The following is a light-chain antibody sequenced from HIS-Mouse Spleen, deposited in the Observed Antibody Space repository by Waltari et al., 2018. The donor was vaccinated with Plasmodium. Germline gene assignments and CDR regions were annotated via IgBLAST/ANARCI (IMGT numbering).Light chain of an antibody. CDR1: QTGSST. CDR3: QQYNNWSFT. J-gene: IGKJ3*01. V-gene: IGKV3-15*01. CDR2: GAS. Sequence: EIVMTQSPATLSVSPGERATLSCRASQTGSSTLAWYQQKPGQAPRLLIYGASTRATGIPARFSGSGSGTEFTLTISSLQSEDFAVYYCQQYNNWSFTFGPGTKVDIK.